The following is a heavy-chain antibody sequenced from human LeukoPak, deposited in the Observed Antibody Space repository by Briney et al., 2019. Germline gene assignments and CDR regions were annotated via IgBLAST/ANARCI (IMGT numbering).Heavy chain of an antibody. J-gene: IGHJ4*02. V-gene: IGHV3-23*01. CDR3: ASEAWTAAAGTARGQFDY. Sequence: GVLRLSCAASGFTFSSYAMSWVRQAPGKGLEWVSAISGSGGSTYYADSVKGRFTISRDNSKNTLYLQMGSLRAEDMAVYYCASEAWTAAAGTARGQFDYWGQGTLVTVSS. D-gene: IGHD6-13*01. CDR1: GFTFSSYA. CDR2: ISGSGGST.